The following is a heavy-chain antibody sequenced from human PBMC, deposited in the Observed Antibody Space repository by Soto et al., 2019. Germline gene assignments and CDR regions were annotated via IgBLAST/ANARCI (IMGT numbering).Heavy chain of an antibody. D-gene: IGHD6-13*01. CDR3: ARTGHSSSWYEGGFDP. CDR1: GYTFTSYG. CDR2: ISAYNGNT. Sequence: ASVKVSCKASGYTFTSYGISWVRQAPGQGLEWMGWISAYNGNTNYAQKLQGRVTMTTDTSTSTAYMELRSLRAEDTAVYYCARTGHSSSWYEGGFDPWGQGTLVTVSS. J-gene: IGHJ5*02. V-gene: IGHV1-18*01.